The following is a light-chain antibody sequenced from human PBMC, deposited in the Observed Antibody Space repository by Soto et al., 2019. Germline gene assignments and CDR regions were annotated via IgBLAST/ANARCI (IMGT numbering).Light chain of an antibody. J-gene: IGLJ1*01. V-gene: IGLV2-14*01. Sequence: QSALTQPASVSGPPGQSITISCTGTSSDVGRYNYVSWYQHHPGKAPKLIIYEVSSRPSGVSGRFSGSKSGNTASLTISGLQAEDEADYYCSSYTTSITYVFGSGTKVTVL. CDR3: SSYTTSITYV. CDR2: EVS. CDR1: SSDVGRYNY.